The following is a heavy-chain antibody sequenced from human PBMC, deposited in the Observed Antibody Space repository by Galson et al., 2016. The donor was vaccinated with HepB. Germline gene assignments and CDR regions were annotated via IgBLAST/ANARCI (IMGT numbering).Heavy chain of an antibody. D-gene: IGHD6-19*01. V-gene: IGHV3-48*02. CDR3: AKDPTKSSGCYIWFDP. Sequence: SLRLSCAASGFTFSTYSMNWVRQAPGKGLEWVSYISRRSDTIYYADPVKGRFTISRDNAKNSMYLQMNSLRDEDTAVYCCAKDPTKSSGCYIWFDPWGQGTLVTVSS. CDR1: GFTFSTYS. CDR2: ISRRSDTI. J-gene: IGHJ5*02.